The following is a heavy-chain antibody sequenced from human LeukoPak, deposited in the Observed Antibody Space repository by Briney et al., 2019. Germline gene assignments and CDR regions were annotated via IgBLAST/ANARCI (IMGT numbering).Heavy chain of an antibody. J-gene: IGHJ4*02. CDR1: GFTFSSSA. Sequence: GGSLRLSCAASGFTFSSSAMSWVRQAPGKGLEWVSSVNPSGTDTYYADSVKGRFTISRDNSKNALSLQMNSLRAEDAAIYYCVKGAIVARRFDYWGQGTQVTVSS. V-gene: IGHV3-23*01. CDR3: VKGAIVARRFDY. CDR2: VNPSGTDT. D-gene: IGHD6-6*01.